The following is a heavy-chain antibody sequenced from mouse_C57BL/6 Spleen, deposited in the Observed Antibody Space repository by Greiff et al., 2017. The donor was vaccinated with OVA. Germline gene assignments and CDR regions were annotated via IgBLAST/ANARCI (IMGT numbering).Heavy chain of an antibody. V-gene: IGHV6-6*01. CDR2: IRNKANNHAT. Sequence: EVHLVESGGGLVQPGGSMKLSCAASGFAFSDAWMDWVRQSPEKGLEWVAEIRNKANNHATYYAESVKGRFTISRDDSKSSVYLQMNSLRAEDTGIYYCTVLAYYRYYAMDYWGQGTSVTVSS. CDR1: GFAFSDAW. D-gene: IGHD2-14*01. J-gene: IGHJ4*01. CDR3: TVLAYYRYYAMDY.